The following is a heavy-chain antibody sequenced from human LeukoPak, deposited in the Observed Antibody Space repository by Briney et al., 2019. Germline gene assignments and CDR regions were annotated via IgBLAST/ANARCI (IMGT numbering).Heavy chain of an antibody. V-gene: IGHV4-31*03. Sequence: SQTLSLTCTVSGGSISSGGYYWSWIRQHPGKGLEWVGYIYYSGCTYYNPSLKSRVTISVDTSKNQFSLKLSSVTAADTAVYYCARTRTWFGELLPPDYWGQGTLVTVSS. CDR3: ARTRTWFGELLPPDY. D-gene: IGHD3-10*01. J-gene: IGHJ4*02. CDR1: GGSISSGGYY. CDR2: IYYSGCT.